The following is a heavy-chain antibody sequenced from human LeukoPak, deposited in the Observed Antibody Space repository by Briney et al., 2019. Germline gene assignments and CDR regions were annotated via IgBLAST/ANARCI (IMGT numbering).Heavy chain of an antibody. J-gene: IGHJ6*02. Sequence: SETLSLTCTVSGGSISSYYWSWIQQPAGKGLEWIGRIYTSGSTNYNPSLKSRVTMSVDTSKNQFSLKLSSVTAADTAVYYCARSFGYSPGAYYYYGMDVWGQGTTVTVSS. CDR3: ARSFGYSPGAYYYYGMDV. CDR2: IYTSGST. V-gene: IGHV4-4*07. CDR1: GGSISSYY. D-gene: IGHD4-23*01.